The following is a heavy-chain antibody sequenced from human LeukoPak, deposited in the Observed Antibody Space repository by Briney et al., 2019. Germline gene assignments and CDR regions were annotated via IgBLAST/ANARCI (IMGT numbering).Heavy chain of an antibody. CDR1: GFTFSSYG. Sequence: PGGSLRLSCAASGFTFSSYGMHWVRQAPGKGLEWVAFIRYDGSNKYYADSVKGRFTISRDNSKNTLYLQMNSLRAEDTAVYYCAREQQLAFDYWGQGTLVTVSS. V-gene: IGHV3-30*02. D-gene: IGHD6-13*01. CDR3: AREQQLAFDY. CDR2: IRYDGSNK. J-gene: IGHJ4*02.